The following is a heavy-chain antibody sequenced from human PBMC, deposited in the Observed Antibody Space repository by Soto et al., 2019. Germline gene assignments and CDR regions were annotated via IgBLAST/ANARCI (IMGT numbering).Heavy chain of an antibody. V-gene: IGHV3-23*01. J-gene: IGHJ6*03. CDR2: ISTSSGGT. CDR1: GFTFSNYA. Sequence: GGSLRLSCAASGFTFSNYAMSWVRLAPGKGLEWVSAISTSSGGTYYADSVKGRFTISRDNSKNALFLHMNSLRAEDTAVYYCARDFLPRGAIIAGGADYYYYIDVWGKGTTVTVSS. CDR3: ARDFLPRGAIIAGGADYYYYIDV. D-gene: IGHD6-13*01.